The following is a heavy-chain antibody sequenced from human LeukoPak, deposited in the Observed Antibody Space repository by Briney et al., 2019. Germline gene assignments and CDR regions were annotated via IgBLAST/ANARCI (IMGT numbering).Heavy chain of an antibody. CDR2: IYYSGST. J-gene: IGHJ6*02. CDR3: ASTPSTVIGYYYYGMDV. Sequence: PSETLSLTCTVPGGSISSSSYYWGWIRQPPGKGLEWIGSIYYSGSTYYNPSLESRVTISVDTSKNQFSLKLSSVTAADTAVYYCASTPSTVIGYYYYGMDVWGQGTTVTVSS. CDR1: GGSISSSSYY. D-gene: IGHD4-17*01. V-gene: IGHV4-39*01.